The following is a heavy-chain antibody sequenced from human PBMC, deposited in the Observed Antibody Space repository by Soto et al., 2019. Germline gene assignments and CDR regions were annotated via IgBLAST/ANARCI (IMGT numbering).Heavy chain of an antibody. Sequence: GESLKISCTGSGYSFTSYWIGWVRQMPGKGLEWMGIIYPGDSDTRYSPSFQGQVTSSADKSISTAYLQWSSLKASDTAMYYCARHVAAAGNTYYYYGMDVWGQGTTVTVSS. CDR2: IYPGDSDT. CDR1: GYSFTSYW. V-gene: IGHV5-51*01. D-gene: IGHD6-13*01. CDR3: ARHVAAAGNTYYYYGMDV. J-gene: IGHJ6*02.